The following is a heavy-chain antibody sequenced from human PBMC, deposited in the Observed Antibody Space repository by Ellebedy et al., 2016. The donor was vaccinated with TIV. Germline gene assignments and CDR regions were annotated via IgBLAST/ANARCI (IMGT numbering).Heavy chain of an antibody. D-gene: IGHD3-9*01. CDR3: ARAGGAMTGTGSGMDV. Sequence: PGGSLRLSCAASGFTFTNYNLNWVRQAPGKGLEWVSSINSRSNYIYYADSVKGRFTISRDNPKNSLYLQMNSLRFDDTAVYYCARAGGAMTGTGSGMDVWGQGITVTVSS. CDR2: INSRSNYI. CDR1: GFTFTNYN. V-gene: IGHV3-21*01. J-gene: IGHJ6*02.